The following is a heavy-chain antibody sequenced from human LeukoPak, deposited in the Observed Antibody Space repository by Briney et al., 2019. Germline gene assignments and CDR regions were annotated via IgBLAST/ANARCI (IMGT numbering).Heavy chain of an antibody. CDR3: ARSGRGGAFDI. V-gene: IGHV3-23*01. J-gene: IGHJ3*02. D-gene: IGHD1-26*01. Sequence: GGSLRLSCAASGFTFSSYAMSWVRQAPGKGLEWVSAISGSGGSTYYADSVRGRFTISGDNAKNTLYLQMNSLRAEDTAMYYCARSGRGGAFDIWGQGTMVTVSS. CDR2: ISGSGGST. CDR1: GFTFSSYA.